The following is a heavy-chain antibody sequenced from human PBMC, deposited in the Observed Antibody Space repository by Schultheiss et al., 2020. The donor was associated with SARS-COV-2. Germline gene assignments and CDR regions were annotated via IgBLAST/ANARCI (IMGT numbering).Heavy chain of an antibody. J-gene: IGHJ4*02. D-gene: IGHD2-15*01. CDR1: GYTFTSYY. CDR2: INPSGGST. Sequence: ASVKVSCKASGYTFTSYYMHWVRQAPGQGLEWMGIINPSGGSTSYAQKFQGRVTMTRDTSTSTVYMELSSLRSEDTAVYYCAREGYCSGGSCSGPLYFDYWGQGTLVTVSS. CDR3: AREGYCSGGSCSGPLYFDY. V-gene: IGHV1-46*01.